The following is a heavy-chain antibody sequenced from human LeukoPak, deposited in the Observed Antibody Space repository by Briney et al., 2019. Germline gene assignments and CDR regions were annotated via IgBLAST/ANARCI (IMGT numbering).Heavy chain of an antibody. V-gene: IGHV3-74*01. D-gene: IGHD3-10*01. J-gene: IGHJ4*02. CDR3: ARDPWMVRGAFDY. Sequence: GGSLRLSCAASGFTFSTYWMHWVRQAPGKGLVWVSRINSDGSSTSYADSVKGRFTISRDNAKNTLYLQMNSLRAEDTAVYFCARDPWMVRGAFDYWGQGTLVTVSS. CDR1: GFTFSTYW. CDR2: INSDGSST.